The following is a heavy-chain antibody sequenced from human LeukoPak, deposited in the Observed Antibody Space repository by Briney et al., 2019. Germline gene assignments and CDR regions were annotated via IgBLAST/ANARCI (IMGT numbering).Heavy chain of an antibody. Sequence: SQTLSLTCTVSGDSISSGDYYWSWIRQPAGKGLEWIGRISSSGSTNYNPSLKSRVTISVDTSKNQFSLKLSSVTAADTAVYYCASRVATYPNYYYYYYMDVWGKGTTVTISS. CDR3: ASRVATYPNYYYYYYMDV. CDR2: ISSSGST. CDR1: GDSISSGDYY. D-gene: IGHD5-12*01. J-gene: IGHJ6*03. V-gene: IGHV4-61*02.